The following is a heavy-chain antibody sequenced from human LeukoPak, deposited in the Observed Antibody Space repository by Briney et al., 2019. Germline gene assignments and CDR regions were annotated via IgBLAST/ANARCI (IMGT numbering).Heavy chain of an antibody. CDR2: ISSSSSYI. CDR3: GAGGQDY. CDR1: GFTFSSYS. J-gene: IGHJ4*02. D-gene: IGHD2-8*02. Sequence: GGSLRLSCAASGFTFSSYSMNWVRQAPGKGLEWVSSISSSSSYISYADSVKGRFTISRDNAKNSLYLQMNSLRAEDTAVYYCGAGGQDYWGQGTLVTVSS. V-gene: IGHV3-21*01.